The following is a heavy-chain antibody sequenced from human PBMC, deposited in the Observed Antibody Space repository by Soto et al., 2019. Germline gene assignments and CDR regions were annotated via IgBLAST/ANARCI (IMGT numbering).Heavy chain of an antibody. J-gene: IGHJ6*02. CDR1: GYSFTSYW. CDR2: IDPSDSYT. D-gene: IGHD5-12*01. CDR3: ARHRSRWLQPYYYYGMDV. V-gene: IGHV5-10-1*01. Sequence: GESLKISCQGPGYSFTSYWISWVRQMPGKGLEWMGRIDPSDSYTNYSPSFQGHVTISADKSISTAYLQWSSLKASDTAMYYCARHRSRWLQPYYYYGMDVWGQGTTVTVSS.